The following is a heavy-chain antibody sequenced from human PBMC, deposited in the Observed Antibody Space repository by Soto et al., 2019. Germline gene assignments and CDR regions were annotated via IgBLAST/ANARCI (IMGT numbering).Heavy chain of an antibody. CDR2: INPNSGAT. Sequence: ASVKVSCKASGYTFTDYYMHWVRQAPGQGLEWMGWINPNSGATSYAQRFQGRVTMTRDTSISTAYMELSRLTSDDTAMYYCAREGGDIVQMVYALPWYWGQGTLVTVSS. CDR3: AREGGDIVQMVYALPWY. CDR1: GYTFTDYY. J-gene: IGHJ4*02. D-gene: IGHD2-8*01. V-gene: IGHV1-2*02.